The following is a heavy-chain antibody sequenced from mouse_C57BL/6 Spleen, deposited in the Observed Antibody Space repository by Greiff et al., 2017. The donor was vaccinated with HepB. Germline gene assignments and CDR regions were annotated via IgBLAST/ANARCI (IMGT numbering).Heavy chain of an antibody. CDR1: GFTFSDYG. Sequence: EVMLVESGGGLVKPGGSLKLSCAASGFTFSDYGMHWVRQAPEKGLEWVAYISSGSSTIYYADTVKGRFTISRDNAKNTLFLQMTSLRSEDTAMYYCAPYDGSSYWYFDVWGTGTTVTVSS. D-gene: IGHD1-1*01. J-gene: IGHJ1*03. CDR3: APYDGSSYWYFDV. V-gene: IGHV5-17*01. CDR2: ISSGSSTI.